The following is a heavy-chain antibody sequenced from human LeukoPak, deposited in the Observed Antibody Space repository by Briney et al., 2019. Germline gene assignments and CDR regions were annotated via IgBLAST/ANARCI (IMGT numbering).Heavy chain of an antibody. CDR1: GGSISSYY. CDR3: ARVGEVRGATYLDY. D-gene: IGHD3-10*01. V-gene: IGHV4-59*08. CDR2: IYYSGST. J-gene: IGHJ4*02. Sequence: SETLSLTCTVSGGSISSYYWSWIRQPPGKGLEWIGYIYYSGSTNYNPSLKSRVTISVDTSKNQFSLKLSSVTAADTAVYYCARVGEVRGATYLDYWGQGTLVTVSS.